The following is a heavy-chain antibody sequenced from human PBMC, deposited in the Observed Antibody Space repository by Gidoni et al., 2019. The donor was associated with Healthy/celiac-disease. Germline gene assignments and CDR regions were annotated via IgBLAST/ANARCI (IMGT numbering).Heavy chain of an antibody. CDR2: IWYDGSNK. CDR1: GFTFSSYG. CDR3: ASFWGYGGNSRHYYYGMDV. Sequence: QVQLVESGGGVVQPGRSLRLSCAASGFTFSSYGMHWVRQAPGKGLEWVAVIWYDGSNKYYADSVKGRFTISRDNSKNTLYLQMNSLRAEDTAVYYCASFWGYGGNSRHYYYGMDVWGQGTTVTVSS. J-gene: IGHJ6*02. V-gene: IGHV3-33*01. D-gene: IGHD4-17*01.